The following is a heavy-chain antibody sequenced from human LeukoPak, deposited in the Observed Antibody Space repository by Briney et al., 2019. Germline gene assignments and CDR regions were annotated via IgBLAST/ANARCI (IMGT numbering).Heavy chain of an antibody. CDR2: IYSGGST. CDR3: AKDRGIISDY. J-gene: IGHJ4*02. V-gene: IGHV3-66*01. Sequence: PGGSLRLSCAASEFSVGSNYMTWVRQAPGKGLEWVSLIYSGGSTYYADSVKGRFTISRDNSKNTLYLQMNSPRVEDTAVYYCAKDRGIISDYWGQGTLDTVSS. CDR1: EFSVGSNY. D-gene: IGHD3-10*01.